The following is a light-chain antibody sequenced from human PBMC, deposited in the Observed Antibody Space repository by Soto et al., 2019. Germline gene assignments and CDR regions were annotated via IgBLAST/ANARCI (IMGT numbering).Light chain of an antibody. V-gene: IGLV2-8*01. CDR1: SSDVGGYNY. CDR3: SSYAGSNTPYV. Sequence: QSVLTQPPSASLSPGQSVTISCTGTSSDVGGYNYVSWYQHHPGNAPKLMIYEVNKRTSGVPDRFSGSKSGNTASLTVSGLQAEDEADYYCSSYAGSNTPYVFGTGTKVTVL. J-gene: IGLJ1*01. CDR2: EVN.